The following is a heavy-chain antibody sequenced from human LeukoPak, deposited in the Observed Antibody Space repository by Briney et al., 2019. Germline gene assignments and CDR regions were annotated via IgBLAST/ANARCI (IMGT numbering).Heavy chain of an antibody. CDR3: AGTYDFWSGYYSNYYYGMDV. CDR1: GGSFSGYY. CDR2: INHSGST. Sequence: SETLSLTCAVYGGSFSGYYWSWIRQPPGKGLEWIGGINHSGSTNYNPSLKSRVTISVDTSKNQFSLKLSSVTAADTAVYYCAGTYDFWSGYYSNYYYGMDVWGQGTTVTVSS. J-gene: IGHJ6*02. V-gene: IGHV4-34*01. D-gene: IGHD3-3*01.